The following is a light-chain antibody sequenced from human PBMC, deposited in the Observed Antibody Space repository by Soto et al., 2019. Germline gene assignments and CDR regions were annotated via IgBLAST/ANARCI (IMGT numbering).Light chain of an antibody. CDR1: QTISSW. V-gene: IGKV1-5*03. CDR3: QHYGGMWT. CDR2: KAS. Sequence: DIQMTQSPSTLSGSVGDRVTITCRASQTISSWLAWYQQKPGKAPKLLIYKASTLKSGVPSRFSGSGSGTEFILTISSLQPDDFASYCCQHYGGMWTFGQGTKVDI. J-gene: IGKJ1*01.